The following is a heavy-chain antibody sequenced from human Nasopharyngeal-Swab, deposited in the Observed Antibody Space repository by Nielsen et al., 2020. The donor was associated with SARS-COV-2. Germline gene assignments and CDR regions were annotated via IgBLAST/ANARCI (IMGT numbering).Heavy chain of an antibody. CDR3: AKGYGRPAPSTYFDN. J-gene: IGHJ4*02. CDR2: ISDAGNNK. D-gene: IGHD2-8*01. Sequence: GGSLRLSCAVSEFTFSHYGMNWVRQAPGKGLEWVAVISDAGNNKYYADSVKGRFTISRDNSKNTLYLQMNSLSAEDTAVYYCAKGYGRPAPSTYFDNWGQGTLVTVSS. CDR1: EFTFSHYG. V-gene: IGHV3-30*18.